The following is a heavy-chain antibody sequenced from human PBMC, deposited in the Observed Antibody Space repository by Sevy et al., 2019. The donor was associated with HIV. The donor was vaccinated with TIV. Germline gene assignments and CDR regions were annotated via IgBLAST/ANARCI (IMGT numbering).Heavy chain of an antibody. CDR1: GFTFNNYA. CDR3: AKDKGYSKIHYYYYGIDV. CDR2: INGSGGNT. Sequence: GGSLRLSCLASGFTFNNYAMSWVRQAPGKGLEWVSLINGSGGNTYYADSVKGRCSISRDNSKNTLYLQVNSMRAEDTAVYYCAKDKGYSKIHYYYYGIDVWGQGATVTVSS. V-gene: IGHV3-23*01. D-gene: IGHD5-18*01. J-gene: IGHJ6*02.